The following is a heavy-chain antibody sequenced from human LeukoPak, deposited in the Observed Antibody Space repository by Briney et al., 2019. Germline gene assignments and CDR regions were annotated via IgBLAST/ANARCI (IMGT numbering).Heavy chain of an antibody. D-gene: IGHD6-6*01. CDR3: AREPGIAARQYYFDY. J-gene: IGHJ4*02. V-gene: IGHV4-59*01. CDR2: IYYSGST. CDR1: GGSISSYY. Sequence: SETLSLTCTVSGGSISSYYWSWIRQPPGKGLEWIGYIYYSGSTNYNPSLKSRVTISLDTSKNQFSLKLSSVTAADTAVYYCAREPGIAARQYYFDYWGQGTLVTVSS.